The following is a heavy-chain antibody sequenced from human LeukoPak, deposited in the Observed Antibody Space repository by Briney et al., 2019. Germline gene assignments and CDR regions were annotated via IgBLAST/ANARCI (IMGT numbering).Heavy chain of an antibody. CDR3: ATIKRGSIFGYFDF. CDR2: LFGSVNT. Sequence: KSSETLSLTCTVSGGSISSHYWSWIRQPPGKGLEWIAYLFGSVNTKDNPSLQSRLTLSAGTSKNQFSLRLSSVTAADTAVYYCATIKRGSIFGYFDFWGQGIKVTVSS. V-gene: IGHV4-59*11. CDR1: GGSISSHY. D-gene: IGHD5-18*01. J-gene: IGHJ4*02.